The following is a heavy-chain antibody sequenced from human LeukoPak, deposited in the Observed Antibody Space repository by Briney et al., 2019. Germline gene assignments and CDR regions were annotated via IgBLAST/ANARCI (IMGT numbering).Heavy chain of an antibody. CDR3: AGARHGDYRWDY. Sequence: GESLKISCKDSGYSFTNYWIGWVRRMPGKGLEWMGIIHSADSNTKYSPSFQGQVTISADKSISTAYLQWSGLKASDTAMYYCAGARHGDYRWDYWGQGTLVTVSS. CDR1: GYSFTNYW. CDR2: IHSADSNT. D-gene: IGHD4-17*01. J-gene: IGHJ4*02. V-gene: IGHV5-51*01.